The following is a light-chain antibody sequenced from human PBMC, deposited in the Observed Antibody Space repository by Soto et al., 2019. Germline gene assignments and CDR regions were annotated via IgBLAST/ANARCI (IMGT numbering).Light chain of an antibody. J-gene: IGLJ3*02. CDR2: DVS. V-gene: IGLV2-14*03. CDR3: AAYTTSSTLV. Sequence: QSALTQPASVSGSPGQSITISCAGTSADVGAFDYVSWYQHHPGKVPKLMIYDVSDRPSGVSTRSSGSKSANMASLTISGLQADDEADYYCAAYTTSSTLVFGGGTKLTVL. CDR1: SADVGAFDY.